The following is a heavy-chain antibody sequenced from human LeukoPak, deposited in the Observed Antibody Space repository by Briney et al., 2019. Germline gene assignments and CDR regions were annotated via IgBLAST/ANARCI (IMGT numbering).Heavy chain of an antibody. CDR1: GFTFSSYS. CDR2: ISSSSSYI. D-gene: IGHD2-15*01. Sequence: PGGSLRLSCAASGFTFSSYSMNWVRQAPGKGLEWVSSISSSSSYIYYADSVKGRFTISRDNAKNSLYLQMNSLRAEDTAVYYCGAATLYYYYYGMDVWGQGTTVTVSS. CDR3: GAATLYYYYYGMDV. J-gene: IGHJ6*02. V-gene: IGHV3-21*01.